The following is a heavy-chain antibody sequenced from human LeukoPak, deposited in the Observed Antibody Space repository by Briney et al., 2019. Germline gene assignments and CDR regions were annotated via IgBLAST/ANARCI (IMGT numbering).Heavy chain of an antibody. V-gene: IGHV1-69*02. CDR1: GGTFSSYT. CDR3: ARYDFWSGYYFDY. J-gene: IGHJ4*02. CDR2: IIPILGIA. D-gene: IGHD3-3*01. Sequence: SVKVSCKGSGGTFSSYTISWVRQAPGQGLEWMGRIIPILGIANYAQKFQGRVTITADKSTSTAYMELSSLRSEDTAVYYCARYDFWSGYYFDYWGQGTLVTVSS.